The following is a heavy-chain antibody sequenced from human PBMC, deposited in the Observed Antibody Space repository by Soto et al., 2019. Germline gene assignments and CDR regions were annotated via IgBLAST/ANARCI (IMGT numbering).Heavy chain of an antibody. CDR3: AREDRDAFDI. J-gene: IGHJ3*02. CDR1: GGSISSYY. V-gene: IGHV4-59*01. CDR2: IYYSGST. Sequence: SETLALNCTVSGGSISSYYWSWIRQPPGKGLEWIGYIYYSGSTNYNPSLKSRVTISVDTSKNQFSLKLSSVTAADTAVYYCAREDRDAFDIWGQGTMVTASS.